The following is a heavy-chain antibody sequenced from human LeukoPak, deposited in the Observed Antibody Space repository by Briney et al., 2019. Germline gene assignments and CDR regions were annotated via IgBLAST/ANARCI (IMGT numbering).Heavy chain of an antibody. CDR3: AKRRYGSGSYYYYYYGMDV. CDR2: IYDIGST. Sequence: GGSLRLSCAASGFTVSSNYMSWVRQALGTGLEWVSIIYDIGSTYYADSVKGRFTISRDNSKNTLYLQMNSLRAEDTAVYYCAKRRYGSGSYYYYYYGMDVWGQGTTVTVSS. J-gene: IGHJ6*02. V-gene: IGHV3-53*01. CDR1: GFTVSSNY. D-gene: IGHD3-10*01.